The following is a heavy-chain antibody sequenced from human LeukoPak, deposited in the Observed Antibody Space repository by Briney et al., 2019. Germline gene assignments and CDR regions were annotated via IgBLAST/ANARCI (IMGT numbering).Heavy chain of an antibody. CDR1: GFTFSSYN. CDR2: VWYDGNKK. D-gene: IGHD6-13*01. J-gene: IGHJ4*02. Sequence: GGSLRLSCAASGFTFSSYNIHWVRQAPGKGLEWVAVVWYDGNKKYYADSVKGRFTISRDNSNNTLFLQMNSLRAEDTAVYYCAGEEYSSSWYLPFDFGGQGTLVTVSS. V-gene: IGHV3-33*01. CDR3: AGEEYSSSWYLPFDF.